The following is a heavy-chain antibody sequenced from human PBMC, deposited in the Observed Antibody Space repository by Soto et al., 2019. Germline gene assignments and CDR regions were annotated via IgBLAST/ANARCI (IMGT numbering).Heavy chain of an antibody. J-gene: IGHJ4*02. CDR3: ARELDVVGTIGFDT. CDR1: GGSISDSY. V-gene: IGHV4-59*01. Sequence: QVQLQESGPGLVKPSETLSLTCTISGGSISDSYWSWIRQPPGKGLEWIGFIFYSGSTTYKPSLKSRVTISVGTSKNQFSLRLSSVTAADTAVYYCARELDVVGTIGFDTWGQGTLVTVSS. D-gene: IGHD5-12*01. CDR2: IFYSGST.